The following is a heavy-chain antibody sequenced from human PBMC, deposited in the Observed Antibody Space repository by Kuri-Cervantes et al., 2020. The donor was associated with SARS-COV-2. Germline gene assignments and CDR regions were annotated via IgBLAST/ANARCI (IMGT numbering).Heavy chain of an antibody. Sequence: GESLKISCTVSGFSFSAYAMSWLRQAPGKGLEWVGFIRSKPYGGTAEYAASVKGRFTISRDDSKSIAYLQMNSLRAEDTAVYYCARGLGGSYYFGFDYWGQGTLVTVSS. D-gene: IGHD1-26*01. V-gene: IGHV3-49*03. CDR2: IRSKPYGGTA. J-gene: IGHJ4*02. CDR1: GFSFSAYA. CDR3: ARGLGGSYYFGFDY.